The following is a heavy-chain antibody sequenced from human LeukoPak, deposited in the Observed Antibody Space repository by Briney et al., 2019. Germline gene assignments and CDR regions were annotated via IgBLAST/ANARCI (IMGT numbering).Heavy chain of an antibody. V-gene: IGHV3-21*01. CDR1: GFTFNTYS. CDR3: ASWKVVISNGGSDI. Sequence: GGSLRLSCEASGFTFNTYSMNWARQAPGKGLEWVSSISSSSSYIYYADSVKGRFTISRDNAKNSLYLQMNSLRAEDTTVYYCASWKVVISNGGSDIWGQGTMVTVSS. CDR2: ISSSSSYI. J-gene: IGHJ3*02. D-gene: IGHD4-23*01.